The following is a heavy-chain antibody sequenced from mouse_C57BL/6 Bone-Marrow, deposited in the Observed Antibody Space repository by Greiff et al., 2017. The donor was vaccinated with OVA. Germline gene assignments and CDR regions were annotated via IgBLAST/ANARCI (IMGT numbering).Heavy chain of an antibody. V-gene: IGHV1-22*01. J-gene: IGHJ2*01. CDR2: INPNNGGT. CDR1: GYTFPYSD. Sequence: VQLKQSGPELVKPGASVKMSCKASGYTFPYSDMHWVKQSHGKSLEWIGYINPNNGGTSYNQKFKGKATLTVNKSSSTAYMELRSLTSEDSAVYYCARRYYFDYWGQGTTLTVSS. CDR3: ARRYYFDY.